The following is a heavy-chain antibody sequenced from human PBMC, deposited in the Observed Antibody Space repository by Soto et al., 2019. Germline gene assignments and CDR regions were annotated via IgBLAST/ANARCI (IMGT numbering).Heavy chain of an antibody. CDR2: ISYDGSNK. CDR1: GFTFSSYG. V-gene: IGHV3-30*18. Sequence: QVQLVESGGGVVQPGRSLRLSCAASGFTFSSYGMHWVRQAPGKGLEWVAVISYDGSNKYYADSVKGRFTISRDNSKNTLYQQMNSLRDEDTAVYYGAKLTTGVAFDIWGQGTMVTVSS. J-gene: IGHJ3*02. CDR3: AKLTTGVAFDI. D-gene: IGHD1-1*01.